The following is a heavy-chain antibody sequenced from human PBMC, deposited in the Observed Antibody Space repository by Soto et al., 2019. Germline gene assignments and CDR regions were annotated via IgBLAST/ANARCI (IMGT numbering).Heavy chain of an antibody. CDR3: AKRSSSSTFHY. CDR2: ISGSDDST. J-gene: IGHJ4*02. CDR1: GFTFSSYA. D-gene: IGHD6-6*01. V-gene: IGHV3-23*01. Sequence: EVQLLESGGGLVQPGESLRLSCAASGFTFSSYAMSWVRQAPGKGLEWVSVISGSDDSTYYADSVKGRFTISRDNSKNTLYQQMNSLRAEDTAVYYCAKRSSSSTFHYWGQGTLVTVSS.